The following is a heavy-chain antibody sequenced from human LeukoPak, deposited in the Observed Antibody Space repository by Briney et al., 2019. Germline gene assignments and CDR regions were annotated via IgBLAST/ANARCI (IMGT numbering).Heavy chain of an antibody. V-gene: IGHV3-66*01. J-gene: IGHJ4*02. CDR2: IYGGGRT. D-gene: IGHD2-15*01. CDR3: ARDLSGPSVY. Sequence: GGSLRLSCVVSGLTVNFNYLAWVRQAPGKGLECVSFIYGGGRTYYADSVTGRFTISRDNSQSTLFLQMNSLRAEDTAVYYCARDLSGPSVYWGQGTLVTVSS. CDR1: GLTVNFNY.